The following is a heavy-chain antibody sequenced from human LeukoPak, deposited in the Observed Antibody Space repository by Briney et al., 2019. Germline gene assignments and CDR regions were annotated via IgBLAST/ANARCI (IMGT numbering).Heavy chain of an antibody. CDR2: ISYDGSDK. CDR1: GFTFSNYA. J-gene: IGHJ3*02. V-gene: IGHV3-30*01. D-gene: IGHD4-11*01. Sequence: GGSLRLSCAASGFTFSNYAMHWVRQAPGKGLEWVAVISYDGSDKYYADSVKGRLTISRDSSKNTLYLQVNSLRTDDTAVYYCARPTTPPDAFDIWGLGTMVTVSS. CDR3: ARPTTPPDAFDI.